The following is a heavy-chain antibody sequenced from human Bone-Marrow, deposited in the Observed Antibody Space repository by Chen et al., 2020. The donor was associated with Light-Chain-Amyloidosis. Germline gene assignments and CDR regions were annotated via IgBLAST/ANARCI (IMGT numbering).Heavy chain of an antibody. V-gene: IGHV5-51*01. J-gene: IGHJ4*02. CDR3: ARRRDGYNFDY. Sequence: EVQLEQSGPEVEKPGASLKSSGKGTGYTFPNYWIGWVRQMPGKGLEWMGVIYPDDSDARYSPSFEGQVTISADKSITTAYLQWRSLKASDTAMYYCARRRDGYNFDYWGQGTLVTVSS. CDR2: IYPDDSDA. CDR1: GYTFPNYW. D-gene: IGHD5-12*01.